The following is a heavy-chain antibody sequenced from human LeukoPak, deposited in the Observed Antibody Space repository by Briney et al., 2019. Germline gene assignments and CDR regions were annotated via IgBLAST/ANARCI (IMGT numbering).Heavy chain of an antibody. D-gene: IGHD6-13*01. Sequence: GGSLRLSCAASGFTFDDYAMHWVRQAPGKGLEWVSGISWNSGSIGYADSVKGRFTIFRDNAKNSLYLQMNSLRAEDTASYYCAKDKGSSTDSGIFDYWGQGTLVTVSS. CDR1: GFTFDDYA. CDR3: AKDKGSSTDSGIFDY. V-gene: IGHV3-9*01. J-gene: IGHJ4*02. CDR2: ISWNSGSI.